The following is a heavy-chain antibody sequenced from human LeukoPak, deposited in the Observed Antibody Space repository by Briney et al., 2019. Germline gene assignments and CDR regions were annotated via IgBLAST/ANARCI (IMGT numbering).Heavy chain of an antibody. Sequence: GGSLSLLCGASGYTFSKYHEIGVRQAPGKGLEWVSLIYSGGSTSYANSVKGRFIIYRDNSENTLYLQMSSLRAEDTAVYYCVRSVPDTSIIWDFWGQGILVTVSS. D-gene: IGHD2/OR15-2a*01. CDR3: VRSVPDTSIIWDF. V-gene: IGHV3-53*01. J-gene: IGHJ4*02. CDR2: IYSGGST. CDR1: GYTFSKYH.